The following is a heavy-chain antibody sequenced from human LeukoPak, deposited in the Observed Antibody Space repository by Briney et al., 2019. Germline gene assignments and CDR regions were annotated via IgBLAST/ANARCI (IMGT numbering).Heavy chain of an antibody. CDR1: GASISNYY. Sequence: PSETLSLTCTVSGASISNYYWNWIRQPPGKGLEWIGYISYSGSTNYNPSPKSRVTTSVNTSKNQFSLKLSSVTAADTAVYYCARSFNYYYYYMDVWGEGTTVTVSS. D-gene: IGHD2/OR15-2a*01. J-gene: IGHJ6*03. CDR2: ISYSGST. V-gene: IGHV4-59*01. CDR3: ARSFNYYYYYMDV.